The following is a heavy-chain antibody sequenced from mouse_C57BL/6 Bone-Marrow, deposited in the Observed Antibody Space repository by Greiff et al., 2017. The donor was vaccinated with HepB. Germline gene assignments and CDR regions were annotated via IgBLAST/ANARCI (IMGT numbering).Heavy chain of an antibody. CDR3: ARDDWAATFDY. CDR2: SRNKANDYTT. V-gene: IGHV7-1*01. Sequence: EVKLVESGGGLVQSGRSLRLSCATSGFTFSDFYMEWVRQAPGKGLEWIAASRNKANDYTTEYSASVKGRFIVSRDTSQSILYLQMNALRAEDTAIYYCARDDWAATFDYWGQGTTLTVSS. CDR1: GFTFSDFY. J-gene: IGHJ2*01.